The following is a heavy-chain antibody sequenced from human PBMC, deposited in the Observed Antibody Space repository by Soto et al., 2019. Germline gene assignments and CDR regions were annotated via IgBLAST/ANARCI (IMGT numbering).Heavy chain of an antibody. CDR1: GFTFSDYY. Sequence: LRLSFAASGFTFSDYYMSWIRQAPGKGLEWVSYISSSSSYTNYADSVKGRFTISRDNAKNSLYLQMNSLRAEDTAVYYCARRERRLLFLELSNLADCFDPWGQGTLVTVSS. V-gene: IGHV3-11*06. CDR3: ARRERRLLFLELSNLADCFDP. J-gene: IGHJ5*02. CDR2: ISSSSSYT. D-gene: IGHD3-3*01.